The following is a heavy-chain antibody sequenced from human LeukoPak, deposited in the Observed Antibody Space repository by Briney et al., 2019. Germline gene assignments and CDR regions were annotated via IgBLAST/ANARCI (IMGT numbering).Heavy chain of an antibody. J-gene: IGHJ4*02. Sequence: SETLSLTCTVSGGSISSSSYYWGWIRQPPGKGLEWIGSIYYSGSTYYNPSLKSRVTISVDTSKNQFSLKLSSVTAADTAVYYCARGMTSIYWGQGTQVTVSS. D-gene: IGHD5-24*01. CDR3: ARGMTSIY. V-gene: IGHV4-39*07. CDR2: IYYSGST. CDR1: GGSISSSSYY.